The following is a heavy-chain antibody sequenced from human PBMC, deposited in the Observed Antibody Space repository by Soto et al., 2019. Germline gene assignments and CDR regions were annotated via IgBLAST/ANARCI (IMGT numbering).Heavy chain of an antibody. CDR3: ARDCSVPPAPPNLRSDP. Sequence: ASVKVSCKASGYTFSSYGISWVRQAPGQGLEWMGWISAYNGKTNYAQKFQGRVTMTTDTSTSTAYMELRSLRSDDTGVYYCARDCSVPPAPPNLRSDPWRQATVLTFSS. V-gene: IGHV1-18*01. CDR1: GYTFSSYG. D-gene: IGHD2-2*01. J-gene: IGHJ5*02. CDR2: ISAYNGKT.